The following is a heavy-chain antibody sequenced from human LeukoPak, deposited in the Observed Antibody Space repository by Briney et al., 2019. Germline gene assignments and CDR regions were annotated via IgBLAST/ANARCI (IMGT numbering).Heavy chain of an antibody. CDR2: IYYSEST. V-gene: IGHV4-39*07. CDR1: GGSISSSSYY. Sequence: SETLSLTCTVSGGSISSSSYYWGWIRQPPGKGLEWIGSIYYSESTYYNPSLKSRVTISVDTSKNQFSLKLSSVTAADTAVYYCARGYCSGGSCYSFYYYYYMDVWGKGTTVTVSS. CDR3: ARGYCSGGSCYSFYYYYYMDV. J-gene: IGHJ6*03. D-gene: IGHD2-15*01.